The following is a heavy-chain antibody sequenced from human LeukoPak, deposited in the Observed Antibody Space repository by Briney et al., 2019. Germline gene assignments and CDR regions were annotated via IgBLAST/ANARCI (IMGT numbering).Heavy chain of an antibody. J-gene: IGHJ4*02. CDR3: ARDRDYSNTERGFDY. CDR1: GYTFTDYY. V-gene: IGHV1-2*02. Sequence: AAVKVSCKTSGYTFTDYYIHWVRPAPGPGLEWMGWINPNSGETNSAQKFQGRVTMTGDTSISTAYMELRRVTSDDTAVYYCARDRDYSNTERGFDYWGQGTLVTVSS. D-gene: IGHD4-11*01. CDR2: INPNSGET.